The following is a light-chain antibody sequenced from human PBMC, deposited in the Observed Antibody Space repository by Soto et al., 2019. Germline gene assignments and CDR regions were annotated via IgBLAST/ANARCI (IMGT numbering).Light chain of an antibody. CDR1: QGITNY. Sequence: DIQMTQAPSSLSAAVGDRVTITCRASQGITNYLAWYQQKPGKVPKLLIYAASTLQSGVPSRFSGSGSGTDFTLTISSMQPEDVATYYCQKYDSAPWTFGQGTKVEIK. CDR3: QKYDSAPWT. V-gene: IGKV1-27*01. J-gene: IGKJ1*01. CDR2: AAS.